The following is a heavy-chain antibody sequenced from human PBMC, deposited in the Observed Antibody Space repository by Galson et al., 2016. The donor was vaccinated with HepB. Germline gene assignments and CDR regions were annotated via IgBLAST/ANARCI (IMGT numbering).Heavy chain of an antibody. CDR3: AREYSFNQDYSYYYMDV. CDR2: ISTRSTYT. J-gene: IGHJ6*03. V-gene: IGHV3-11*06. CDR1: GFIFTDFS. D-gene: IGHD6-13*01. Sequence: SLRLSCAASGFIFTDFSMTWIRQAPGKGLEWVSYISTRSTYTDYADSVKGRFTISRDNAKKLIYLQMNSLRAEDTAVYYCAREYSFNQDYSYYYMDVWGKGTTVTVS.